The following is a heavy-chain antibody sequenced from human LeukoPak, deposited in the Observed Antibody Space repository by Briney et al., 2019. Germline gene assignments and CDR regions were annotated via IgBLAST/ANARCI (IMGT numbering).Heavy chain of an antibody. D-gene: IGHD1-26*01. CDR3: ARDDVGAVFDP. Sequence: SETLSLTCAVCGGSISSTYWWTWVRQPPGKGLEWIGEIYYSGSTYYNPSLKSRVTISVDTSKNQFSLKLSSVTAADTAVYYCARDDVGAVFDPWGQGTLVTVSS. J-gene: IGHJ5*02. CDR2: IYYSGST. CDR1: GGSISSTYW. V-gene: IGHV4-4*02.